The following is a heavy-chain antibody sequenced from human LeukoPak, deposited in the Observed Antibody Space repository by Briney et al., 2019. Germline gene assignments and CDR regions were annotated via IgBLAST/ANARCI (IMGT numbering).Heavy chain of an antibody. CDR3: ARAKSSPGAFDI. D-gene: IGHD6-19*01. CDR2: ISSNGGST. Sequence: PVRSLRLSCAASGFTFSSYGMHWVRQAPGRGLEYVSAISSNGGSTYYANSVKGRFTISRDNSKNTLYLQMGSLRAEDMAVYYCARAKSSPGAFDIWGQGTMVTVSS. J-gene: IGHJ3*02. V-gene: IGHV3-64*01. CDR1: GFTFSSYG.